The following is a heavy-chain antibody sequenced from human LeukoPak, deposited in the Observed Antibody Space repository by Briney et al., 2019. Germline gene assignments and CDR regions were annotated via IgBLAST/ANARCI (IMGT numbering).Heavy chain of an antibody. Sequence: PGGSLRLSCAASGFTFSSYAMSWVRKAPGKGLEWVSDISGSGGSTYYADSVKGRFTISRDNSKNTLYLQMNSLRAEDTAVYYCAKGAAAAGFWGHFDYWGQGTLVTVSS. CDR1: GFTFSSYA. CDR2: ISGSGGST. CDR3: AKGAAAAGFWGHFDY. J-gene: IGHJ4*02. V-gene: IGHV3-23*01. D-gene: IGHD6-13*01.